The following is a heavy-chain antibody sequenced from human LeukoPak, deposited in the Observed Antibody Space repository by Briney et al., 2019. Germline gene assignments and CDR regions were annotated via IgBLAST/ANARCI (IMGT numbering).Heavy chain of an antibody. CDR2: IINSGDRT. V-gene: IGHV3-23*01. CDR3: ARGQKKRITMVRGAPGVDY. J-gene: IGHJ4*02. Sequence: GGSLRLSCAASGFTFSNYDMSWVRQAPGKGLEWVSGIINSGDRTYYADSVKGRFTISRDNAKNSLYLQMNSLRAEDTAVYYCARGQKKRITMVRGAPGVDYWGQGTLVTVSS. CDR1: GFTFSNYD. D-gene: IGHD3-10*01.